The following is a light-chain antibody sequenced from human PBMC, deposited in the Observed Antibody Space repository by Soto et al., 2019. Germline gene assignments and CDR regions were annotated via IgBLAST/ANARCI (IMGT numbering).Light chain of an antibody. CDR3: CSYAGDWV. J-gene: IGLJ3*02. CDR1: RGDVGNYNY. Sequence: QSALTQPRSVSGSPGQSVTISCTGIRGDVGNYNYVSWYQQHPGKAPKLMIYAVSKRPSGVPDRFSGSKSGNTASLTISGLQAEDEADYHCCSYAGDWVFGGGTKLTVL. CDR2: AVS. V-gene: IGLV2-11*01.